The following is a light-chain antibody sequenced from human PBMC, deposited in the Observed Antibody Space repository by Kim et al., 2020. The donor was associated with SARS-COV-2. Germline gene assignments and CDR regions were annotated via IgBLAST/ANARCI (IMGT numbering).Light chain of an antibody. CDR1: KLGDKY. CDR2: QNI. V-gene: IGLV3-1*01. Sequence: SYELTQPPSVSVSPGQTASITCSGEKLGDKYACWYQQKPGQSPVLVIYQNIERPSGIPERFSGSNSGNTATLTISGAQAMDEADYYCQAWDSSTGVVFGGGTQLTVL. J-gene: IGLJ3*02. CDR3: QAWDSSTGVV.